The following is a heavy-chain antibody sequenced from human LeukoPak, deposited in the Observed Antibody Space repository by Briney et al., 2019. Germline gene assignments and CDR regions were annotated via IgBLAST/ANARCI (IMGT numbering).Heavy chain of an antibody. Sequence: PGRSLRLSCAASGFTFSDYAMHWVRQAPGKGLEWVAVISYGGSNEYYADSVKGRFTISRDNSKNRLYLQMNSLRAEDTAVYYCARNKPITDFFGMDVWGHGTTVTVSS. J-gene: IGHJ6*02. CDR2: ISYGGSNE. CDR1: GFTFSDYA. V-gene: IGHV3-30*04. CDR3: ARNKPITDFFGMDV. D-gene: IGHD1-20*01.